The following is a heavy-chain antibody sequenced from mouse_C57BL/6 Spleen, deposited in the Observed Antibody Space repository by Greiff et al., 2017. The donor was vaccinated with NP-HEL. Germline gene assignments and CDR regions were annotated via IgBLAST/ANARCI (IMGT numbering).Heavy chain of an antibody. CDR3: AIPFAY. CDR1: GYAFSSSW. J-gene: IGHJ3*01. V-gene: IGHV1-82*01. CDR2: IYPGDGDT. Sequence: VQRVESGPELVKPGASVKISCKASGYAFSSSWMNWVKQRPGKGLEWIGRIYPGDGDTNYNGKFKGKATLTADKSSSTAYMQLSSLTSEDSAVYFCAIPFAYWGQGTLVTVSA.